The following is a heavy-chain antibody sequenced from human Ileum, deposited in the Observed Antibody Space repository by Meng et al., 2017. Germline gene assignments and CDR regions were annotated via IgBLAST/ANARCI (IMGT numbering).Heavy chain of an antibody. D-gene: IGHD2-21*01. V-gene: IGHV3-7*01. CDR3: ARDRGAIPAMYYYYGRDV. Sequence: GESLKISCAASGFTFSSYWMSWVRQAPGKGLEWVANIKQDGSEKYYVDSVKGRFTISRDNDKNSLYLQMNSLRAEDTAVYYGARDRGAIPAMYYYYGRDVWGQGTTVNVSS. CDR1: GFTFSSYW. J-gene: IGHJ6*02. CDR2: IKQDGSEK.